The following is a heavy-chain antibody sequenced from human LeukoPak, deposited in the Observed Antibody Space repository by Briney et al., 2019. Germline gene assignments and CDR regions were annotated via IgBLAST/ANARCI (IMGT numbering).Heavy chain of an antibody. CDR1: GFVFSNFP. CDR2: LNGVGSTT. CDR3: AKRPFDD. V-gene: IGHV3-23*01. Sequence: GGSLRLSCAGSGFVFSNFPMSWVRQPPGKGLEWVAALNGVGSTTYYADSVKGRFTISRDNSNNMLYLEMNTLTAEDTAVYYCAKRPFDDWGQGTLVTVSS. J-gene: IGHJ5*02.